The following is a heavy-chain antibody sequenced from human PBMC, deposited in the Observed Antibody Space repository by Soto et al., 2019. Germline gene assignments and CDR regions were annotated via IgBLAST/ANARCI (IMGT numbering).Heavy chain of an antibody. D-gene: IGHD5-18*01. Sequence: EVQLVESGGGLVQPGGTLRLSCAASGFTFSSYWMSWVRQAPGKGLEWVANIKQDGSEKYYVGSVKGRFTISRDNANNSLYLQMNSLRAEDTAVYYCARETLVDTAMVAFDIWGQGTMVTVSS. J-gene: IGHJ3*02. CDR2: IKQDGSEK. CDR3: ARETLVDTAMVAFDI. V-gene: IGHV3-7*03. CDR1: GFTFSSYW.